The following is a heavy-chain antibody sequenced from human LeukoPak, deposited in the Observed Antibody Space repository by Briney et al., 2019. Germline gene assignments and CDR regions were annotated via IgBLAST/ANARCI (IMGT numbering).Heavy chain of an antibody. Sequence: GGSLRLSCAASGFTFSSYAMHWVRQAPGKGLEWVAVISYDGSNKYYADSVKGRFTISRDNSKNTLYLQMNSLRAEDTAVYYCARPSFGYSSSWSFDYWGQGTLVTVSS. J-gene: IGHJ4*02. V-gene: IGHV3-30-3*01. CDR2: ISYDGSNK. CDR3: ARPSFGYSSSWSFDY. CDR1: GFTFSSYA. D-gene: IGHD6-13*01.